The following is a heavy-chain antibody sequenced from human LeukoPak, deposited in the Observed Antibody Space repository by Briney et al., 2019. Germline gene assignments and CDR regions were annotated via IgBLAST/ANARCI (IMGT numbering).Heavy chain of an antibody. CDR3: ARDRVYYGMDV. V-gene: IGHV1-69*04. J-gene: IGHJ6*02. D-gene: IGHD3-10*01. CDR1: GGTFSSYA. CDR2: IIPILGIA. Sequence: ASVKVSCKASGGTFSSYAISWVRQAPGQGLEWMGRIIPILGIANYAQKFQGRVTITADKSTSTAYMELSSLRSEDTAVYYCARDRVYYGMDVWGQGTTVTVSS.